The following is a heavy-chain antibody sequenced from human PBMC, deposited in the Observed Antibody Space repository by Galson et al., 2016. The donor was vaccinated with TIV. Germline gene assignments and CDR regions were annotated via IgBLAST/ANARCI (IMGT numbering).Heavy chain of an antibody. CDR1: GFTFSIFA. Sequence: LRLSCAASGFTFSIFAMTWVRQAPGMGLEWVSAISGGGGGTYYADSVKGWFTISRDNSKNTLFLQMNSLRAEDTAVYYCTKVPSSGFSYYYGLDVWGQGTTVTVSS. J-gene: IGHJ6*02. CDR2: ISGGGGGT. D-gene: IGHD3-22*01. CDR3: TKVPSSGFSYYYGLDV. V-gene: IGHV3-23*01.